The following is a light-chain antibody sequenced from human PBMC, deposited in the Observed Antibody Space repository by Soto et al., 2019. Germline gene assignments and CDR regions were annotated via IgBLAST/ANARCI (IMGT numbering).Light chain of an antibody. V-gene: IGLV2-11*01. Sequence: QSVLTQSRSVSGSPGQSVTISCTGTSSDVGGFNSVSWYQQHPGKAPKLMIYDVNKRPSGVPDRFSGSKSGSTASLTISGLQADDEADYYCCSYAGSYSYAFAPGKKVIVL. J-gene: IGLJ1*01. CDR3: CSYAGSYSYA. CDR2: DVN. CDR1: SSDVGGFNS.